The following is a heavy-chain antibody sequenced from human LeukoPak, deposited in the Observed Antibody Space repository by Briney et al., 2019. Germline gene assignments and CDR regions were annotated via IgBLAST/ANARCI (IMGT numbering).Heavy chain of an antibody. Sequence: ASVKVSCKASGYTFTGYYMHWVRQAPGQGLEWMGWINPNSGGTNYAQKFQGRVTMTRDTSISTAYMELSRLRSDDTAVYYCAKLGATDSYGSDYWGQGTLVTVTS. CDR1: GYTFTGYY. J-gene: IGHJ4*02. CDR2: INPNSGGT. V-gene: IGHV1-2*02. D-gene: IGHD1-26*01. CDR3: AKLGATDSYGSDY.